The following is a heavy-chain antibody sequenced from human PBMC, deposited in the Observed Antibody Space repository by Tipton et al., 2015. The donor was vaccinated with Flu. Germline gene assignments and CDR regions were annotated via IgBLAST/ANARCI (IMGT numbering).Heavy chain of an antibody. CDR3: ATLTGDDY. Sequence: SLRLSCAASGFTFSDYYMSWIRQAPGKGLEWVSYISSSGTYIYYADSVKGRFTVSRDNTKKSLYLQLNSLRAEDTAIYYCATLTGDDYWGQGILVTVSS. CDR2: ISSSGTYI. D-gene: IGHD7-27*01. CDR1: GFTFSDYY. V-gene: IGHV3-11*04. J-gene: IGHJ4*02.